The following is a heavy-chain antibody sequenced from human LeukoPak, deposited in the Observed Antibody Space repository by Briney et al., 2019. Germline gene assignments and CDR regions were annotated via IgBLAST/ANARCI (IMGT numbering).Heavy chain of an antibody. CDR2: ISRDGSNK. J-gene: IGHJ4*02. Sequence: GGSLRLSCAASGFTFSSYGMHWVRQAPGKGLEWVAVISRDGSNKYYADSVKGRFTISRDNSKNMLYLQMNSLRAEDTAVYYCFAGYYDSSGSYFDYWGQGTLVTVSS. V-gene: IGHV3-30*03. D-gene: IGHD3-22*01. CDR3: FAGYYDSSGSYFDY. CDR1: GFTFSSYG.